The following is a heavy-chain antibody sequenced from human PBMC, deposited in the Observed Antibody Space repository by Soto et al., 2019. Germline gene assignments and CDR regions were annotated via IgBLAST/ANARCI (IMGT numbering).Heavy chain of an antibody. CDR1: GGFVTSGSYY. J-gene: IGHJ3*02. D-gene: IGHD3-16*01. V-gene: IGHV4-34*01. CDR3: ARVERGSLTTFVDAFDI. Sequence: QVQLQQWGAGLLKPSETLSLTCAVYGGFVTSGSYYWSWIRQPPGKGLEWIGQMRHSGGTHFNPSRDSLGNIPVDSSKNRFTLWMSSVTAGCTPLYYCARVERGSLTTFVDAFDIWGPGTRVSVSS. CDR2: MRHSGGT.